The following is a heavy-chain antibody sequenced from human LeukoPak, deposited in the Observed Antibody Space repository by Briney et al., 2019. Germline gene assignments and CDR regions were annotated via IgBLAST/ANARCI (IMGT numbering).Heavy chain of an antibody. Sequence: SETLSLTCTVSGYSISSGYYWGWIRQPPGKGLAWIGSIYHSGSTYYNPSLKSRVTISVDTSKNHVSLTLNSVTAADTAVYYCARDSGTTGEVKFDPWGQGTLVTVSS. J-gene: IGHJ5*02. CDR2: IYHSGST. D-gene: IGHD3-10*01. CDR1: GYSISSGYY. CDR3: ARDSGTTGEVKFDP. V-gene: IGHV4-38-2*02.